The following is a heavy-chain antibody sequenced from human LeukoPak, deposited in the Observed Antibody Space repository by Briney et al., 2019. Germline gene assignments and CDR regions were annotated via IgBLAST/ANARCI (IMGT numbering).Heavy chain of an antibody. CDR2: INPNSGGT. J-gene: IGHJ4*02. CDR1: GYTFTSYD. V-gene: IGHV1-18*01. CDR3: ARGTPTYYYDSSGYYFDY. Sequence: ASVKVSCKASGYTFTSYDINWVRQAPGQGLEWMGWINPNSGGTNYAQKLQGRVTMTTDTSTSTAYMELRSLRSDDTAVYYCARGTPTYYYDSSGYYFDYWGQGTLVTVSS. D-gene: IGHD3-22*01.